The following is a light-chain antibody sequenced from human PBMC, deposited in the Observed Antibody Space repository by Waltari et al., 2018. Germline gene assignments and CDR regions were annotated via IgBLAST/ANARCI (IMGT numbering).Light chain of an antibody. CDR1: QSVSTY. J-gene: IGKJ1*01. V-gene: IGKV1-39*01. Sequence: DIQMTQSPSSLSASVGDRVTITCRASQSVSTYLHWYQHKPGKVPKLLIYAASTLQGGVPSRFSGSGSGTDFTLTISSLQPEDFATYFCQQSYSSPRTFGQGTKVEIK. CDR3: QQSYSSPRT. CDR2: AAS.